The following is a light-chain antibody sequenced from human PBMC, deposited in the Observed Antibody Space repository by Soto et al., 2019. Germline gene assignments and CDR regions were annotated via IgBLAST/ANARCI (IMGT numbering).Light chain of an antibody. CDR3: SSYTSSSTGV. J-gene: IGLJ3*02. Sequence: QSALTQPASVSGSPGQSITISCTGTSSDVGGYNYVSWYQQHPGKAPNLMIYEVSNRPSGVSNRFSGSKSGNTASLTISGLQAEDEADYYCSSYTSSSTGVFGGRTKLTVL. CDR1: SSDVGGYNY. V-gene: IGLV2-14*01. CDR2: EVS.